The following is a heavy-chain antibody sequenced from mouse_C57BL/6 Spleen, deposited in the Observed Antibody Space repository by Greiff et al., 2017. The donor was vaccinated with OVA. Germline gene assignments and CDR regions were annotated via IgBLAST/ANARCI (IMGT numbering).Heavy chain of an antibody. CDR2: IWTGGGT. V-gene: IGHV2-9-1*01. CDR3: ARYGGKLTTVGCFDY. J-gene: IGHJ2*01. Sequence: VKLVEPGPGLVAPSQSLSITCTVSGFSLTSYAISWVRQPPGKGLEWLGVIWTGGGTNYNSAFQSRLSISKDNSKSQVFLRMNSLQTDDTARYYCARYGGKLTTVGCFDYWGQGTTLTVSS. CDR1: GFSLTSYA. D-gene: IGHD1-1*01.